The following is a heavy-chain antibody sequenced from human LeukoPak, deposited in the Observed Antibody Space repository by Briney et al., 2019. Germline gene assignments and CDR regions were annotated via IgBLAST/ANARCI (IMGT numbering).Heavy chain of an antibody. J-gene: IGHJ4*02. CDR2: IYYSGST. V-gene: IGHV4-31*03. Sequence: SQTLSLTCTVSGGSISSGGYYWCWIRQHPGKGLEWIGYIYYSGSTYYNPSLKSRVTISVDTSKNQFSLKLSSVTAADTAVYYCARGQLRYSSSSKYYFDYWGQGTLVTVSS. CDR1: GGSISSGGYY. D-gene: IGHD6-6*01. CDR3: ARGQLRYSSSSKYYFDY.